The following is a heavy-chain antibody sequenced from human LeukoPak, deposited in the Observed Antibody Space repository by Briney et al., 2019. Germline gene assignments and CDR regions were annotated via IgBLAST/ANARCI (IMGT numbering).Heavy chain of an antibody. Sequence: ASVKVSCKASGYTFTGYYMHWVRQAPGQGLEWMGWINPNSGGTNYAQKFRGRVTMTRDTSISTAYMELSRLRSDDTAVYYCARDRGILTGYRFDYWGQGTLVTVSS. CDR2: INPNSGGT. CDR1: GYTFTGYY. V-gene: IGHV1-2*02. J-gene: IGHJ4*02. D-gene: IGHD3-9*01. CDR3: ARDRGILTGYRFDY.